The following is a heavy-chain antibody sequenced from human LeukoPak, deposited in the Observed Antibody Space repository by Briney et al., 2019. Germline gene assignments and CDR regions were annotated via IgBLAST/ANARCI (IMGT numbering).Heavy chain of an antibody. CDR1: GLTFTNYW. CDR3: ARDQTPYY. D-gene: IGHD3-16*01. Sequence: GGSLRLSCAASGLTFTNYWMTWVRQAPGKGLEWVANIKHDGSEKYYVDSVKGRFTISRDNAKNSLYLQMNSLRPDDTAVYYCARDQTPYYWGQGTLVTVSS. V-gene: IGHV3-7*01. J-gene: IGHJ4*01. CDR2: IKHDGSEK.